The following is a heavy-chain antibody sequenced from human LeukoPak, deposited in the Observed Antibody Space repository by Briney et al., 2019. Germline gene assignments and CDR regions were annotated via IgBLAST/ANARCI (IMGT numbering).Heavy chain of an antibody. Sequence: SETLSLTCTASGGSISSYYWSWIRQPAGKGLGSIGHISTSGSTNYNPSLKSRVTMSVDTSKNQFSLKLSSVTAADTAVYYCARRRLGSSWFGRWGQGTLVTVSS. V-gene: IGHV4-4*07. D-gene: IGHD6-13*01. J-gene: IGHJ4*02. CDR2: ISTSGST. CDR1: GGSISSYY. CDR3: ARRRLGSSWFGR.